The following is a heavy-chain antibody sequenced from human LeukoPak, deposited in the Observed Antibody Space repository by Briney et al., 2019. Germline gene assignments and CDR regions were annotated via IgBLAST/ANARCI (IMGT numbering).Heavy chain of an antibody. CDR2: IFHTGST. D-gene: IGHD6-13*01. V-gene: IGHV4-38-2*02. Sequence: SETLSLTCSVSGYSISRGYYWGWIRQPPGKGLEWIGTIFHTGSTYYNPSLKSRVTISVDTSKNQFSLKLSSVTAADTAVYYCARERLDPIPREYSSSWYFDYWGQGTLVTVSS. CDR1: GYSISRGYY. CDR3: ARERLDPIPREYSSSWYFDY. J-gene: IGHJ4*02.